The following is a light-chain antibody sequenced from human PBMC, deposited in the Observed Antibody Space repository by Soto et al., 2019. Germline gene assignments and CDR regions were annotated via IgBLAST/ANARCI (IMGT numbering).Light chain of an antibody. V-gene: IGKV3-15*01. J-gene: IGKJ1*01. CDR2: GAS. Sequence: EVVMTQSPATLSLSPGERSTLSCRASQGVSGNLAWYQQKPGQAPRLLIYGASTRATGIPARFSGSGSGTESTLTISSLQSEDFAVYYCQQYNIWPPWTFGQGTKVDIK. CDR3: QQYNIWPPWT. CDR1: QGVSGN.